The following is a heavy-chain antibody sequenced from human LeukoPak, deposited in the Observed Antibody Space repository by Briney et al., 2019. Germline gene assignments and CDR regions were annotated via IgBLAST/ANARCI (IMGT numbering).Heavy chain of an antibody. CDR1: GYTFTSYG. D-gene: IGHD3-22*01. CDR3: ARDGGYYYDSSATYGDDAFDI. V-gene: IGHV1-18*01. J-gene: IGHJ3*02. CDR2: ISAYNGNT. Sequence: ASVKVSCKASGYTFTSYGISWVRQAPGQGLEWMGWISAYNGNTNYAQKLQGRVTMTTDTSTSTAYMGLRSLRSDDTAVYYCARDGGYYYDSSATYGDDAFDIWGQGTMVTVSS.